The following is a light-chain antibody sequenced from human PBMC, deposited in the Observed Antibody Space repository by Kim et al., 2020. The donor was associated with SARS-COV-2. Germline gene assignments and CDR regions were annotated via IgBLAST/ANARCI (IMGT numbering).Light chain of an antibody. Sequence: QTVVTQEPSLTVSPGGTVTLTCASDTGAVTSAHYPNWFQQKPGQPPRALIYSTIKKHSWTPARFSGSLLGDKAALTVSGVQPEDEAEYYCLLYSGGPWVFGGGTQLTVL. CDR3: LLYSGGPWV. CDR1: TGAVTSAHY. J-gene: IGLJ3*02. V-gene: IGLV7-43*01. CDR2: STI.